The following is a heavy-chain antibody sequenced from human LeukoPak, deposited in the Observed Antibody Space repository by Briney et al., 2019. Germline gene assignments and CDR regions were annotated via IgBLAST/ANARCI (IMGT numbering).Heavy chain of an antibody. J-gene: IGHJ4*02. CDR2: IYSGGTT. CDR3: ASLEGGPSDGR. Sequence: AGGSLRLSCEVSGFPVRSRYMTWVRQPPGKGLECVAVIYSGGTTYHIDSVKGRFTISRDISKSTMYLEMNNLRVEDTAIYYCASLEGGPSDGRWGQGTLVTVSS. V-gene: IGHV3-53*01. CDR1: GFPVRSRY. D-gene: IGHD3-3*01.